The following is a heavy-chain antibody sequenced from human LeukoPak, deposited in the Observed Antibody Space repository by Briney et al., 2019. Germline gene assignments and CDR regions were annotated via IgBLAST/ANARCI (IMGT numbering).Heavy chain of an antibody. Sequence: PSETLSLTCTVSGGSISSYYWSWIRQPPGKGLEWIGYIYYSGSTNYNPSLKSRVTISVDTSKNQFSLKLSSVTAADTAVYYCASTTAYGDYVGYYDYWGQGTLVTVSS. J-gene: IGHJ4*02. V-gene: IGHV4-59*01. CDR2: IYYSGST. CDR3: ASTTAYGDYVGYYDY. D-gene: IGHD4-17*01. CDR1: GGSISSYY.